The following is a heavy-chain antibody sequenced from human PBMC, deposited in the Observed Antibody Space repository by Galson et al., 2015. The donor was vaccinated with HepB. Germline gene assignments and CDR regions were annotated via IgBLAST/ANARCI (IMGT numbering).Heavy chain of an antibody. J-gene: IGHJ4*02. V-gene: IGHV1-69*13. CDR3: ARERGARGDYCSSTSCYPYYFDY. D-gene: IGHD2-2*01. CDR2: IIPIFGTA. Sequence: SVTVSCKASGGTFSSYAISWVRQAPGQGLEWMGGIIPIFGTANYAQKFQGRVTITADESTSTAYMELSSLRSEDTAVYYCARERGARGDYCSSTSCYPYYFDYWGQGTLVTVSS. CDR1: GGTFSSYA.